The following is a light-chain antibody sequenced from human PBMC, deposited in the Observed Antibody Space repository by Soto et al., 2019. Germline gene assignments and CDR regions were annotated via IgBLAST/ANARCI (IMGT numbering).Light chain of an antibody. J-gene: IGKJ1*01. Sequence: DIVMTQSPDSLAVSLGERATINCESSQSVLYSSNNKNYLVWYQQKPGQPPKLLIYWASTRESGVPDRFSGSGSGTDFTLTISSLQAEDVAVYYCQQYYSIPRTFGQGTKVEIK. CDR2: WAS. V-gene: IGKV4-1*01. CDR3: QQYYSIPRT. CDR1: QSVLYSSNNKNY.